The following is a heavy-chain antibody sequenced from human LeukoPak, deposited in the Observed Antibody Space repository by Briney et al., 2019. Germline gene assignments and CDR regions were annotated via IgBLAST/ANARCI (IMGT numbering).Heavy chain of an antibody. J-gene: IGHJ4*02. D-gene: IGHD3-22*01. CDR2: IYPDGTI. CDR3: ARLDDSSGYLVDY. CDR1: DDSISSYY. Sequence: SETLSLTCTVSDDSISSYYWSWIRQPAGKGLEWIGRIYPDGTITYNPSLKSRVTMSVDTSKNQFSLKLTSMTAADTAVYYCARLDDSSGYLVDYWGQGTLVTVSS. V-gene: IGHV4-4*07.